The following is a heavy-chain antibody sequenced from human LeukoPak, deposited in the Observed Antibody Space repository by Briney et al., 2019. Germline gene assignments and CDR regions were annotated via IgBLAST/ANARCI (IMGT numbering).Heavy chain of an antibody. D-gene: IGHD6-13*01. J-gene: IGHJ5*02. CDR1: GDSITTYY. Sequence: PSETLSLTCTVSGDSITTYYWSWIRESPGKGLEWIGYINYIGSTNYNPPLKNRVTISADISKSQFSLRLRSVTAADTAVYFCARGVTAAGSSWGQGTLVTVSS. CDR2: INYIGST. V-gene: IGHV4-59*01. CDR3: ARGVTAAGSS.